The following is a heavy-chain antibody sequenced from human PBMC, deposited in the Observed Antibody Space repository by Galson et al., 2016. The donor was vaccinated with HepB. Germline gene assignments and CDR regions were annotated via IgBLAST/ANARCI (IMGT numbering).Heavy chain of an antibody. CDR2: INPSGGST. CDR3: AREYCGGDCFPNFDYYYYGMDV. D-gene: IGHD2-21*02. CDR1: GYIFSTYY. J-gene: IGHJ6*02. Sequence: SVKVSCKASGYIFSTYYMHWVRQAPGQGLEWMGIINPSGGSTTYAQKLQGRVTMTRDTSTSTVYLELSSLRSEDTAVYYCAREYCGGDCFPNFDYYYYGMDVWGQWTTVTVSS. V-gene: IGHV1-46*04.